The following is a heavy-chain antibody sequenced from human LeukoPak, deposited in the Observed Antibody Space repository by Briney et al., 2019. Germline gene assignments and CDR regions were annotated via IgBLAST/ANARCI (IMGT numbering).Heavy chain of an antibody. CDR1: GFTFTTYT. CDR2: ISGSGGST. D-gene: IGHD3-22*01. CDR3: ANFDYYDSSEVNY. J-gene: IGHJ4*02. V-gene: IGHV3-23*01. Sequence: GGSLRLSCAASGFTFTTYTMNWVRQAPGKGLEWVSAISGSGGSTYYADSVKGRFTISRDNSKNTLYLQMNSLRAEDTAVYYCANFDYYDSSEVNYWGQGTLVTVSS.